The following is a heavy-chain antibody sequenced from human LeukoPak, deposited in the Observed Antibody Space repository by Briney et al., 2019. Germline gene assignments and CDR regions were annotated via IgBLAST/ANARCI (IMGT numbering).Heavy chain of an antibody. CDR2: ISYDRSNK. J-gene: IGHJ4*02. CDR3: ARVSLQWLFSLYYFDY. Sequence: AGGSLRLSCAASGFTFSSYAMHWVRQAPGKGLEWVAVISYDRSNKYYADSVKGRFTISRDNSKNTLYLQMNSLRAEDTAVYYCARVSLQWLFSLYYFDYWGQGTLVTVSS. D-gene: IGHD3-22*01. CDR1: GFTFSSYA. V-gene: IGHV3-30*04.